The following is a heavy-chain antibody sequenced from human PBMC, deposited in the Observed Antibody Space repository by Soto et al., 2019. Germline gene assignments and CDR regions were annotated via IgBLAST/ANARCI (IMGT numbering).Heavy chain of an antibody. CDR1: GGSISSYY. CDR3: ARERRVYGSGTAYYYYGMDV. V-gene: IGHV4-59*01. Sequence: PSETLSLTCTVSGGSISSYYWSWIRQPPGKGLEWIGYIYCSGSTNYNPSLKSRVTISVDTSKNQFSLKLSSVTAADTAVYYCARERRVYGSGTAYYYYGMDVWGQGTTVTVSS. CDR2: IYCSGST. J-gene: IGHJ6*02. D-gene: IGHD3-10*01.